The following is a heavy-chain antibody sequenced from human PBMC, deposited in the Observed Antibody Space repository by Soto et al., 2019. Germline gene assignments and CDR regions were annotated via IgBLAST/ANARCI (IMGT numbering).Heavy chain of an antibody. Sequence: SETLSLTCTVSGGSISSDYWSWIRQPPGKGLEWIGYIYYSGSTNYNPSLKSRVTISVDTSKNQFSLKLSSVTAADTAVYYCASMVRGGDAFDIWGQGTMVTVSS. D-gene: IGHD3-10*01. V-gene: IGHV4-59*01. CDR1: GGSISSDY. J-gene: IGHJ3*02. CDR2: IYYSGST. CDR3: ASMVRGGDAFDI.